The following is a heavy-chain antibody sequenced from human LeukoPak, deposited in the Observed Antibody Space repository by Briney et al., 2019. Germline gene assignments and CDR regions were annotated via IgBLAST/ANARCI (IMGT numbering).Heavy chain of an antibody. D-gene: IGHD4-17*01. V-gene: IGHV4-30-2*01. Sequence: SETLSLTCAVSGGSISSGGYSWSWIRQPPGKGLEWIGYIYHSGSTYYNPSLKSRVTISVDRSKNQFSLKLSSVTAADTAVYYCARAGNYGDYVYAFDIWGQGTMVTVSS. J-gene: IGHJ3*02. CDR1: GGSISSGGYS. CDR2: IYHSGST. CDR3: ARAGNYGDYVYAFDI.